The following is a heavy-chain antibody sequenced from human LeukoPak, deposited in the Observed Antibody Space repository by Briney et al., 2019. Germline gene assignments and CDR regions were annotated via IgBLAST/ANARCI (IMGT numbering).Heavy chain of an antibody. J-gene: IGHJ2*01. D-gene: IGHD1-26*01. CDR1: GGSISSYY. V-gene: IGHV4-59*01. CDR2: IYYSGST. CDR3: ARSSGSSSLRPYWYFDL. Sequence: SETLSLTCTVSGGSISSYYWSWIRQPPGKGLEWIGYIYYSGSTNYNPSLKSRVTISVDTSKNQFSLKLSSVTAADTAVYYCARSSGSSSLRPYWYFDLWGRGTLVTVSS.